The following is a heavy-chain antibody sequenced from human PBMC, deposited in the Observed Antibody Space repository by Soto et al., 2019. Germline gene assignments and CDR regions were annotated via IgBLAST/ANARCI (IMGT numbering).Heavy chain of an antibody. CDR3: AKDGYTYGSADF. Sequence: GGSLRLSCAASGCTFSNYGMHWVRQAPGKGLEWVAHISTDGSNKYYADSVKGRFTISRDNSKNTLYLQMNSLRAEDTAVYYCAKDGYTYGSADFWGQGTLVTVSS. V-gene: IGHV3-30*18. CDR1: GCTFSNYG. CDR2: ISTDGSNK. J-gene: IGHJ4*02. D-gene: IGHD5-18*01.